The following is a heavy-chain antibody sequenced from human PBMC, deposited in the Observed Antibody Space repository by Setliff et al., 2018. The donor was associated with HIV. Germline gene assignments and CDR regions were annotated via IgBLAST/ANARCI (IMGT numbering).Heavy chain of an antibody. J-gene: IGHJ4*02. CDR1: GLTFSNYA. CDR2: ISGGGGGT. V-gene: IGHV3-23*01. CDR3: ARDPYWAEGFFDY. D-gene: IGHD2-15*01. Sequence: PGGSLRLSCVASGLTFSNYAMSWVRQAPGKGLEWVSGISGGGGGTYYTDSVKGRFTSSRGNAKNSLFLQMDSLRGEDTAVYYCARDPYWAEGFFDYWGPGTVVTVSS.